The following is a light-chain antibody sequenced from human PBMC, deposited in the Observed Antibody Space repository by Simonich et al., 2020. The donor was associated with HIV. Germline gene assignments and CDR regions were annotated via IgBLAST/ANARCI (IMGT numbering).Light chain of an antibody. CDR3: CSYAGSSTWV. Sequence: QSALTQPASVSGSPGQSITISCTGTSSDVGIYTLVSWYQQHPGKAPKLIIYEVTKLPPGVSTRFSGSKSGNTASLTVSGLQAEDEADYYCCSYAGSSTWVFGGGSKLTVL. CDR2: EVT. J-gene: IGLJ3*02. CDR1: SSDVGIYTL. V-gene: IGLV2-23*02.